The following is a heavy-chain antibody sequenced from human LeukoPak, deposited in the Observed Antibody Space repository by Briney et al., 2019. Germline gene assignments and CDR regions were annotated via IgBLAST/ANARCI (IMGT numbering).Heavy chain of an antibody. CDR2: INPNSGGT. V-gene: IGHV1-2*02. D-gene: IGHD3-22*01. J-gene: IGHJ3*02. CDR3: ASSPSDSQGYAFDI. Sequence: GASVKVSCKASGYTFTGYYMHWVRQAPGQGLEWMGWINPNSGGTNYAQKFQGRVTMTRDTSISTAYMELSRLRSDDTAVYYCASSPSDSQGYAFDIWGQGTMVTVSS. CDR1: GYTFTGYY.